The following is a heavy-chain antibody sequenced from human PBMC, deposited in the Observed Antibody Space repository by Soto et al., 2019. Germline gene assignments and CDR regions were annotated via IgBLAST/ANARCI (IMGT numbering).Heavy chain of an antibody. CDR3: ALAGYYYDSSGYLVVYGMDV. J-gene: IGHJ6*02. V-gene: IGHV5-10-1*01. Sequence: GESLKISCKGSGYSFTSYWISWVRQMPGKGLEWMGRIDPSDSYTNYSPSFQGHVTISADKSISTAYLQWSSLKASDTAMYYCALAGYYYDSSGYLVVYGMDVWGQGTTVTVPS. CDR2: IDPSDSYT. CDR1: GYSFTSYW. D-gene: IGHD3-22*01.